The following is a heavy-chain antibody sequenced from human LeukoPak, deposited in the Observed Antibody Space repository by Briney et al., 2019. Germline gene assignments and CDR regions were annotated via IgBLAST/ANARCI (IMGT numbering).Heavy chain of an antibody. Sequence: PEGSLRLSCAASGFTFSSYAMSWVRQAPGKGLEWVSGITGSGDTTHHVDSVKGRFTISRDNSKNTLFLQMNSLRVEDTALYYCARAYGSSGYFQLPIDYWGQGTLVTVSS. V-gene: IGHV3-23*01. CDR2: ITGSGDTT. D-gene: IGHD3-22*01. J-gene: IGHJ4*02. CDR3: ARAYGSSGYFQLPIDY. CDR1: GFTFSSYA.